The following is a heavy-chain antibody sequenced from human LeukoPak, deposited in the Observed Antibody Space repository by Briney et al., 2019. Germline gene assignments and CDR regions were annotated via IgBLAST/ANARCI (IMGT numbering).Heavy chain of an antibody. CDR3: ATGWILGATLTY. CDR2: IFHSGNT. Sequence: PSETLSLTCAVSGYSISSGYYWGWIRQPPGKGLEWTGTIFHSGNTYYNPSLKSRVTISVDTSKNQFSLKLSSVTAADTAVYYCATGWILGATLTYWGQGTLVTVSS. D-gene: IGHD1-26*01. V-gene: IGHV4-38-2*01. CDR1: GYSISSGYY. J-gene: IGHJ4*02.